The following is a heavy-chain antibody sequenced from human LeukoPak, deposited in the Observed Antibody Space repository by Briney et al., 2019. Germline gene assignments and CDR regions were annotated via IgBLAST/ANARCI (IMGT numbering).Heavy chain of an antibody. CDR2: IYHSGST. V-gene: IGHV4-30-2*01. D-gene: IGHD3-10*01. CDR3: ARAPTMVRGANYYYYGMDV. Sequence: SQTLSLTCAVSGGSISSGGYSWSWIRQPPGKGLEWIGYIYHSGSTYYNPSLKSRVTISVDRSKNQFSLKLSSVTAADTAVYYCARAPTMVRGANYYYYGMDVWGQGTTVTVSS. CDR1: GGSISSGGYS. J-gene: IGHJ6*02.